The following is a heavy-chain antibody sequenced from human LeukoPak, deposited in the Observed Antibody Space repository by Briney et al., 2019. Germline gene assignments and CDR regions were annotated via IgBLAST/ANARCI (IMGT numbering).Heavy chain of an antibody. Sequence: PGGSLRLSCAASGFTFDDYAMHWVRQAPGKGLEWVSGISWNSGSIGYADSVKGRFTISRDNAKNSLYLQMNSLRAEDTALYYCAKDSSYSSSWSRDWGQGTLVTVSS. D-gene: IGHD6-13*01. CDR2: ISWNSGSI. J-gene: IGHJ4*02. V-gene: IGHV3-9*01. CDR3: AKDSSYSSSWSRD. CDR1: GFTFDDYA.